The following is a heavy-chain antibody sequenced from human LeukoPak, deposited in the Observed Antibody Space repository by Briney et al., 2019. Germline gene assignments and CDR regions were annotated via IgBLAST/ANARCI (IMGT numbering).Heavy chain of an antibody. CDR2: IYPGDSDT. J-gene: IGHJ4*02. Sequence: AGESLKISCKGSGYSFTSYWIGWVRQMPGKGLEWMGIIYPGDSDTRYSPSFQGQVTISADKSISTAYLQWSSLEASDTDMYYCARPYSSSLDLGVPYWGQGTLVTVSS. CDR1: GYSFTSYW. V-gene: IGHV5-51*01. CDR3: ARPYSSSLDLGVPY. D-gene: IGHD6-6*01.